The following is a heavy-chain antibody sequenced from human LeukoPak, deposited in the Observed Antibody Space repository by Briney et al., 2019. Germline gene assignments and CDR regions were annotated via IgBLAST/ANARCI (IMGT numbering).Heavy chain of an antibody. J-gene: IGHJ4*02. CDR3: ARQLKHLYYYDSSGYYFDY. D-gene: IGHD3-22*01. CDR1: GGSFSGYY. Sequence: PSETLSLTCAIYGGSFSGYYWSWIRQPPGKGLEWSGEINHSGSTNYNPSLKSRVTISVDTSKNQFSLKLSSVTAADTAVYYCARQLKHLYYYDSSGYYFDYWGQGPRSPSPQ. CDR2: INHSGST. V-gene: IGHV4-34*01.